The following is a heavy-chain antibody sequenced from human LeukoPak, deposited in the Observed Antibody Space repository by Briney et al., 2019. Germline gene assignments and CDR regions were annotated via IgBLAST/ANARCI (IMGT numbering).Heavy chain of an antibody. D-gene: IGHD3-3*01. V-gene: IGHV3-9*01. CDR3: ANSGSYDFWSGSIDY. J-gene: IGHJ4*02. Sequence: GGSLRLSCAASGFTFDDYATHWVRQAPGKGLEWVSGISWNSGSIGYADSVKGRFTISRDNAKNSLYLQMNSLRAEDTALYYCANSGSYDFWSGSIDYWGQGTLVTVSS. CDR2: ISWNSGSI. CDR1: GFTFDDYA.